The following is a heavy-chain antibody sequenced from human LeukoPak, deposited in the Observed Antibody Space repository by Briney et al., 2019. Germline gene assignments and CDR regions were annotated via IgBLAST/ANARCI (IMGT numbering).Heavy chain of an antibody. CDR1: GFTFSSYW. CDR2: IKEDGSGK. CDR3: ARKWEYYFDY. Sequence: GGSLRLSCAASGFTFSSYWMHWVRQAPGKGLEWVANIKEDGSGKYYVDSVKGRFTISRDNAKNLLYLQMNSLRAEDTAVYYCARKWEYYFDYWGQGTLVTVSS. V-gene: IGHV3-7*01. J-gene: IGHJ4*02. D-gene: IGHD1-26*01.